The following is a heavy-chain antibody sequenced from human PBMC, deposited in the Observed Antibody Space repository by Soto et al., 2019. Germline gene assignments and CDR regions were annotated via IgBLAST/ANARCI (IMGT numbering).Heavy chain of an antibody. J-gene: IGHJ4*02. CDR2: ITGSGDKT. D-gene: IGHD6-13*01. CDR3: ARVGGSSSQDY. V-gene: IGHV3-23*01. CDR1: GFSLKNYA. Sequence: PGGSLRLSCAASGFSLKNYAMTWVRQAPGKGLEWVSGITGSGDKTYYADSVKGRFIISRDNSENTLYLQMNSLRSEDTAVYYCARVGGSSSQDYWGQGTLVTVSS.